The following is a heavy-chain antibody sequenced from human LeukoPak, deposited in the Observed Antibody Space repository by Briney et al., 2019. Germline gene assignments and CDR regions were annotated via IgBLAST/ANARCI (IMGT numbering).Heavy chain of an antibody. D-gene: IGHD3-10*01. Sequence: SETLSLTRTVSGGSINSYSWSWTRQPPGKGLEWIGYIYYSGSTNYNPSLKSRVTISVDTSKNQFSLKLSSVTAADTAVYYCARDSGGLSYFDYWGQGTLVTVSS. CDR1: GGSINSYS. J-gene: IGHJ4*02. V-gene: IGHV4-59*01. CDR3: ARDSGGLSYFDY. CDR2: IYYSGST.